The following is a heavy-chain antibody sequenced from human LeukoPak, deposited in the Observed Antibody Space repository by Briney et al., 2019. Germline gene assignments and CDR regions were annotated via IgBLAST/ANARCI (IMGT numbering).Heavy chain of an antibody. J-gene: IGHJ4*02. CDR2: IKSKTNGGTR. V-gene: IGHV3-15*01. CDR1: GFTFDNAW. Sequence: GGSLTLSCAASGFTFDNAWMSWVRQAPGKGLEWVGRIKSKTNGGTRDYAAPVKGRFIISRDDSKTALYLQMNSLKTEDTAVYYCTTTPYYDILTGHYYFDYWGQGTLVTASS. D-gene: IGHD3-9*01. CDR3: TTTPYYDILTGHYYFDY.